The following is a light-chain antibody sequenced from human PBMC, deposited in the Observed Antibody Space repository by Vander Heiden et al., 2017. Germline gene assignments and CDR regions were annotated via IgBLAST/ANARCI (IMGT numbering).Light chain of an antibody. V-gene: IGLV1-44*01. Sequence: QSALTQPPSASGTPGQRVTLSCSGGRSNTGSNTVNWYQHSPGAAPTLLIYNNNRRPSGVPDRFSASKSGTSASLAISGLQSEDEADYYCAAWDDSLTGVMFGGGTKLTVL. CDR1: RSNTGSNT. CDR2: NNN. CDR3: AAWDDSLTGVM. J-gene: IGLJ3*02.